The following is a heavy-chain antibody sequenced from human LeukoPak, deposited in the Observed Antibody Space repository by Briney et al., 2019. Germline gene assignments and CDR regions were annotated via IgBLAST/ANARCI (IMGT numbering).Heavy chain of an antibody. J-gene: IGHJ5*01. CDR3: ARDASGDYTFDS. D-gene: IGHD4-17*01. V-gene: IGHV3-66*01. CDR2: IYSGGTT. Sequence: GGSLRLSCAASGFTFSSYSMSWVRQAPGKGLEWVSVIYSGGTTYYADSVKGRFTISRDKPKNTVFLQMNSLRADDTAIYYCARDASGDYTFDSWGQGTLVTVSS. CDR1: GFTFSSYS.